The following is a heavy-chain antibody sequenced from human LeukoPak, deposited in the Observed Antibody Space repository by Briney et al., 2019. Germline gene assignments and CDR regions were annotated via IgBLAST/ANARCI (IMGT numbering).Heavy chain of an antibody. V-gene: IGHV1-18*01. CDR3: AREIYSNSSHYYYGMDV. Sequence: GASVKVSCKASGYTFTSYGISWVRQAPGQGLEWMGWISAYNGNTNYAQKLQGRVTMTWNTSIGTAYMELSSLRSEDTAVYYCAREIYSNSSHYYYGMDVWGQGTTVIISS. J-gene: IGHJ6*02. CDR1: GYTFTSYG. CDR2: ISAYNGNT. D-gene: IGHD6-13*01.